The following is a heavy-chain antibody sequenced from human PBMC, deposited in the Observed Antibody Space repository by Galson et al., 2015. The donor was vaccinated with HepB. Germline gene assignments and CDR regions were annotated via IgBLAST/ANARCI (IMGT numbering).Heavy chain of an antibody. CDR3: ARGSAVAGNFDC. D-gene: IGHD6-19*01. Sequence: SLRLSCAASGFTFSTYSMDWVRQAPGKGLEWVSSISSSSSYIYYADSVRGRFTISRDNAKNSLYLQMSSLRGEDTAVYYCARGSAVAGNFDCWGQGTLVTVSS. CDR1: GFTFSTYS. CDR2: ISSSSSYI. J-gene: IGHJ4*02. V-gene: IGHV3-21*01.